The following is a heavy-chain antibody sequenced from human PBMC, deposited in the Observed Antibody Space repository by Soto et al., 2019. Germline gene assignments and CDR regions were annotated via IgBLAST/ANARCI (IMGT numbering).Heavy chain of an antibody. D-gene: IGHD3-10*01. J-gene: IGHJ4*02. CDR1: GFTFSSYA. V-gene: IGHV3-23*01. Sequence: EVQLLESGGGLVQPGGSLRLSCAASGFTFSSYAMSWVRQAPGKGLEWVSAISGSGGSTYYADSVKGRFTISRDNSKNTRYLQMNSLRAEDTAVYYCAKDGGLLWFGELFAYWGQGTLVTVSS. CDR2: ISGSGGST. CDR3: AKDGGLLWFGELFAY.